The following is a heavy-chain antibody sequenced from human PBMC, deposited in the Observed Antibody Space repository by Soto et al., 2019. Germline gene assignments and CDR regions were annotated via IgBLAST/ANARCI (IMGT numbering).Heavy chain of an antibody. J-gene: IGHJ4*02. CDR1: GGSISSGGYY. D-gene: IGHD3-22*01. CDR3: ARDYYDSSGYYRGLFDY. V-gene: IGHV4-31*03. Sequence: SETLSLTCTVSGGSISSGGYYWSWIRQHPGKGLEWIGYIYYSGSTYYNPSLKSRVTISVDTSKNQFSLKLSSVTAADTAVYYCARDYYDSSGYYRGLFDYWGQGTLVTVSS. CDR2: IYYSGST.